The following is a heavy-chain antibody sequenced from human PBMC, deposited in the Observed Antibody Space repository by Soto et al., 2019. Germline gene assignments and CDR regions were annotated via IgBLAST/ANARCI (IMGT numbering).Heavy chain of an antibody. D-gene: IGHD6-19*01. V-gene: IGHV4-59*08. Sequence: QVLLQEPGPGPAQQSETMSLTCTVSGGSINTYYWSWSRQPPGAGLESIGNIYSSGTADYSPSLKSRVTISIDTSNNQVSLGPRSVTAADTAIYYCARQGSGWPPDCCDPWGQGTLVTVS. CDR2: IYSSGTA. CDR1: GGSINTYY. CDR3: ARQGSGWPPDCCDP. J-gene: IGHJ5*02.